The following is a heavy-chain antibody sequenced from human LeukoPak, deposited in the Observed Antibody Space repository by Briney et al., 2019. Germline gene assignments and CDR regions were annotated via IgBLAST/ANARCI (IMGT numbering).Heavy chain of an antibody. J-gene: IGHJ5*02. CDR1: GFTVSSNY. Sequence: PGGSLRLSCAASGFTVSSNYMSWVRQAPGKGLEWVSVIYGGGSTYYADSVKGRFTISRDNSKNTLYLQMNSLRAEDTAVYYCARFYGSGGDWFDPWGQGTLVTVSS. CDR3: ARFYGSGGDWFDP. CDR2: IYGGGST. V-gene: IGHV3-53*01. D-gene: IGHD3-10*01.